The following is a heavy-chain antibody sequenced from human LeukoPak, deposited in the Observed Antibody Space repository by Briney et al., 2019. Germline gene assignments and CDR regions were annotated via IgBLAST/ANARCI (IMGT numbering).Heavy chain of an antibody. J-gene: IGHJ5*01. D-gene: IGHD3-10*01. CDR3: ARDGSGLAVRGWFDF. CDR2: IWYDGRNE. CDR1: GFTFNKYG. Sequence: PGGSLRLSCVASGFTFNKYGVHWVRQAPGKGLEWVAVIWYDGRNEYYADSVKGRLAISRDNDKNTVNLQMNSLRAEDTAVNYCARDGSGLAVRGWFDFWGQGTLVTVSS. V-gene: IGHV3-33*01.